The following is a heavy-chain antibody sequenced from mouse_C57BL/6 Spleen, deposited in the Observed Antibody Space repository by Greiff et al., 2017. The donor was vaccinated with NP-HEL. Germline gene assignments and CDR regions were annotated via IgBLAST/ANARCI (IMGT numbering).Heavy chain of an antibody. V-gene: IGHV1-62-2*01. Sequence: VQLQQSGAELVKPGASVKLSCKASGYTFTEYTIHWVKQRSGQGLEWIGWFYPGSGSIKYNEKFKDKATLTADKSSSTVYMELSRLTSEDSAVYCCARHEGGDYYGLRTGYAMDYWGQGTSVTVSS. J-gene: IGHJ4*01. CDR2: FYPGSGSI. CDR3: ARHEGGDYYGLRTGYAMDY. CDR1: GYTFTEYT. D-gene: IGHD1-1*01.